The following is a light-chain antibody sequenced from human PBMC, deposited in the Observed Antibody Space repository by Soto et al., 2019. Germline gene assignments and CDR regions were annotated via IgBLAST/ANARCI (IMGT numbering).Light chain of an antibody. CDR1: QGIRND. V-gene: IGKV1-17*01. CDR2: AAS. J-gene: IGKJ1*01. CDR3: HQYYSYPPWT. Sequence: DRQMTQSPSTPSASVGDRVTITCRASQGIRNDLGWYQQKPGKAPKPLIYAASTLQSGVPSRFSGSGSGTDFTLTISCLQSEDDATYYCHQYYSYPPWTFGQGTKVDIK.